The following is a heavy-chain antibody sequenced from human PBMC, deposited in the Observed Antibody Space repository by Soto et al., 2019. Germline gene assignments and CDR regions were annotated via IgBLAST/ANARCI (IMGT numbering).Heavy chain of an antibody. Sequence: QVQLVQSGAEVKKPGASVKVSCKASGYTFTSYGISWVRQAPGQGLEWMGWISAYNGNTNYAQKLQGRVTRTTNTSTSTAYIELRSMRSYVTAVYSCAYYLQGDPYYWGQGTLVTVSS. CDR2: ISAYNGNT. V-gene: IGHV1-18*01. CDR1: GYTFTSYG. J-gene: IGHJ4*02. CDR3: AYYLQGDPYY. D-gene: IGHD2-21*01.